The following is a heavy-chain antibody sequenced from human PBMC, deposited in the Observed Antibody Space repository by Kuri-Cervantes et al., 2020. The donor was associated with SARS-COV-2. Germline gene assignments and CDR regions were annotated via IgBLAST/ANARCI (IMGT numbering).Heavy chain of an antibody. V-gene: IGHV4-39*01. Sequence: ESLKISCTVSGGSISSSSYYWGWIRQPPGKGLEWIGSIYHSGSTYYNPSLKSLVTISVDTSKNQFSLKLSSVTAADTAVYYCARHPAPRYCSSTSCYGIWFDPWGQGTLVTVSS. CDR2: IYHSGST. CDR3: ARHPAPRYCSSTSCYGIWFDP. J-gene: IGHJ5*02. CDR1: GGSISSSSYY. D-gene: IGHD2-2*01.